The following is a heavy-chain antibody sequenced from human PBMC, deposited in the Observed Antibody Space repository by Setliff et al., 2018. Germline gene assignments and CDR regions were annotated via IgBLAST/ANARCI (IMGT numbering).Heavy chain of an antibody. CDR2: IYYTGST. Sequence: SETLSLTCTVSGVSISSHYWGWVRQPPGKGLECIGDIYYTGSTKYNPSLWSRLTMSIATSKKQFSLRLTSVSAADTAVYYCARLRKSTPHWYVDLWGRGTLVTVSS. V-gene: IGHV4-59*11. CDR3: ARLRKSTPHWYVDL. J-gene: IGHJ2*01. CDR1: GVSISSHY.